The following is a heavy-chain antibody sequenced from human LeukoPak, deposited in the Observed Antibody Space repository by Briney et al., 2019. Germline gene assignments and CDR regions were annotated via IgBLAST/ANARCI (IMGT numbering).Heavy chain of an antibody. CDR2: INPNSGGT. J-gene: IGHJ3*02. CDR1: GYTFTGYY. D-gene: IGHD2-15*01. V-gene: IGHV1-2*02. Sequence: ASVKVSCKASGYTFTGYYMHWVRQAPGQGLEWMGWINPNSGGTSYARKFQGRVTMTRDTSISTAYMELSRLRSDDTAVYYCARDRGYCSGGSCFDAFDIWGQGTMVTVSS. CDR3: ARDRGYCSGGSCFDAFDI.